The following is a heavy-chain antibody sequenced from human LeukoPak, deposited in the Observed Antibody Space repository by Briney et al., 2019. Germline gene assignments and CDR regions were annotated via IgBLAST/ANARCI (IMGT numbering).Heavy chain of an antibody. D-gene: IGHD1-26*01. CDR2: ISSVSSTI. Sequence: GGSLRLPCAASGFTFSSYSMNWVRQAPGKGLEWVSYISSVSSTIYYADSVKGRFTISRDNVKNCLYLQMNRLRVEDTAIYYCARHWVGIEGGPWGQGTLVTVSS. CDR1: GFTFSSYS. CDR3: ARHWVGIEGGP. V-gene: IGHV3-48*04. J-gene: IGHJ5*02.